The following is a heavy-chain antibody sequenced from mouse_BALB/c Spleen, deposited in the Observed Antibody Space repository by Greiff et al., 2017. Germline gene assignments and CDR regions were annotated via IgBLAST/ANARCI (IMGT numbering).Heavy chain of an antibody. CDR1: GFTFSDYY. V-gene: IGHV5-4*02. J-gene: IGHJ4*01. CDR2: ISDGGSYT. CDR3: ARGDYYGSSSHYYAMDY. Sequence: EVKLMESGGDLVKPGGSLKLSCAASGFTFSDYYMYWVRQTPEKRLEWVATISDGGSYTYYPDSVKGRFTISRDNAKNNLYLQMSSLKSEDTAMYYCARGDYYGSSSHYYAMDYWGQGTSVTVSS. D-gene: IGHD1-1*01.